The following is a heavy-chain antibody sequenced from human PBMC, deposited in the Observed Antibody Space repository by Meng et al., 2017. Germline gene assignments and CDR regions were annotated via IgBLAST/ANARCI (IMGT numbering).Heavy chain of an antibody. V-gene: IGHV4-39*07. CDR3: ARDGIAAAGTGRSYFQH. Sequence: LQVQEAGPGLVKPSETLSLPCTVSGGSISSSSYYWGWIRQPPGKGLEWIGSIYYSGSTYYNPSLKSRVTISVDTSKNQFSLKLSSVTAADTAVYYCARDGIAAAGTGRSYFQHWGQGTLVTVSS. J-gene: IGHJ1*01. CDR1: GGSISSSSYY. D-gene: IGHD6-13*01. CDR2: IYYSGST.